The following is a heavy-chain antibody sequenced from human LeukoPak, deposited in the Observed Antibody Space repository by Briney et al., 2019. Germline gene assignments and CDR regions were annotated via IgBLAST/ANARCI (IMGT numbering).Heavy chain of an antibody. CDR2: IYPGDSDT. J-gene: IGHJ3*02. Sequence: GESPKIFCKGSGYSFTSYWIGWVRQMPGKGLEGRVIIYPGDSDTRYSASFQGQVTISADKSISTAYLQWSSLKASDTATYYCARRTYYYDSSGSAVDAFDIWGQGTMVTVSS. D-gene: IGHD3-22*01. CDR3: ARRTYYYDSSGSAVDAFDI. V-gene: IGHV5-51*01. CDR1: GYSFTSYW.